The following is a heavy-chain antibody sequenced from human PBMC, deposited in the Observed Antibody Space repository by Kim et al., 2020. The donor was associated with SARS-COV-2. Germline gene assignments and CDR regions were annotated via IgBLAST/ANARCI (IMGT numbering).Heavy chain of an antibody. V-gene: IGHV3-33*01. CDR2: LWSDGSKK. D-gene: IGHD1-26*01. J-gene: IGHJ4*02. CDR3: ARDKWERYFDY. Sequence: GGSLRLSCATSGLSFRTSGMHWVRQVPGRGLEWVAMLWSDGSKKYYGDSVEGRFTISRDDSKNTVYLQMNSLRAEATAVYYCARDKWERYFDYWGQGTLV. CDR1: GLSFRTSG.